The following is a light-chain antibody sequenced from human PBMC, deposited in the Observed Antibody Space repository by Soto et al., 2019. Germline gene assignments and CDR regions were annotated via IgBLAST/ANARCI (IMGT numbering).Light chain of an antibody. CDR1: PSVDSW. Sequence: DIQMTQSPSTLSASVGDIVTITCRASPSVDSWLAWFQKKAGNAPKILIYEVSSLESGVPSRFSGSGSGTEFNLTIISLQPDDFATYYCQQYNRGPWTFGQGTRVDIK. V-gene: IGKV1-5*01. CDR2: EVS. CDR3: QQYNRGPWT. J-gene: IGKJ1*01.